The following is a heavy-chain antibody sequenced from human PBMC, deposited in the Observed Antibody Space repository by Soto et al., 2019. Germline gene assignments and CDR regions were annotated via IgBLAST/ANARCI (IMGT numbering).Heavy chain of an antibody. CDR3: TTGGLWFGELPLGMEV. V-gene: IGHV3-15*01. J-gene: IGHJ6*02. CDR1: GFTFSNAW. CDR2: IKSKTDGGTT. D-gene: IGHD3-10*01. Sequence: PGGSLRLSCAASGFTFSNAWMSWVRQAPGKGLEWVGRIKSKTDGGTTDYAAPVKGRFTISRDDSKNTLYLQMNSLKTEDTAVYYCTTGGLWFGELPLGMEVWGQGTTVTVSS.